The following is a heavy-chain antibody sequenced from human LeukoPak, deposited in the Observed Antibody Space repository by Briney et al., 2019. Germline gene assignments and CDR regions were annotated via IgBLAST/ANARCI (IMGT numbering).Heavy chain of an antibody. J-gene: IGHJ4*02. CDR3: ARSEKGLYCSGGSCYPKPIDY. CDR2: INPSGGST. D-gene: IGHD2-15*01. V-gene: IGHV1-46*01. Sequence: AASVTVSCKASGYTFTIYYMHWVRQAPGQGLEWMGIINPSGGSTSYAQKFQGRVTMTRDMSTSTVYMELSSLRSDDTAVCYCARSEKGLYCSGGSCYPKPIDYWGQGTLVTVSS. CDR1: GYTFTIYY.